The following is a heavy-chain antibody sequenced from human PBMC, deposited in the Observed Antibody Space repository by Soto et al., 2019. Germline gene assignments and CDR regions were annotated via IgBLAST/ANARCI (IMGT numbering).Heavy chain of an antibody. CDR1: GGSISSSSYS. CDR2: IYHSGTT. D-gene: IGHD2-2*01. V-gene: IGHV4-30-2*01. J-gene: IGHJ5*02. CDR3: ASVVVPRPIWRYNWFAP. Sequence: PSETLSLTCAVSGGSISSSSYSWSWIRQPPGKGLEWIGYIYHSGTTYYNPSLKSRVTTSVDMSKNQFSLKLSSVTAADTAVYYCASVVVPRPIWRYNWFAPWGQGTLVTVS.